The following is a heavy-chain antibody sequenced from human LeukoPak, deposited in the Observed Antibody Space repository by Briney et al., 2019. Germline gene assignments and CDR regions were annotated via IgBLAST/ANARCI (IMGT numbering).Heavy chain of an antibody. J-gene: IGHJ4*02. CDR1: GYSFTSYW. Sequence: GESLKISCKGSGYSFTSYWIGWVRQMPGKGLEWMGIIYPGDSDTRYSPSFLGQVTMSVDKSISTAYLQWSSLKASDTAMYYCARRELGILYYFDYWGQGTLVTVSS. CDR3: ARRELGILYYFDY. V-gene: IGHV5-51*01. D-gene: IGHD7-27*01. CDR2: IYPGDSDT.